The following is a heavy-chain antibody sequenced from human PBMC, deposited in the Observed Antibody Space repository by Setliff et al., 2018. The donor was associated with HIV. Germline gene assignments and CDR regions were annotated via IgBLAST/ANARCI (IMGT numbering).Heavy chain of an antibody. D-gene: IGHD5-12*01. CDR3: ARTYGMATFFDY. Sequence: PGGSLRLSCAASGFIFSRYGMHWVRQAPGKGLEWVAVISYDGSNKYYADSVKGRFTISRDNSKNTLYLQMNSLRAEDTAVYYCARTYGMATFFDYWGQGTLVTVSS. CDR1: GFIFSRYG. J-gene: IGHJ4*02. CDR2: ISYDGSNK. V-gene: IGHV3-30*19.